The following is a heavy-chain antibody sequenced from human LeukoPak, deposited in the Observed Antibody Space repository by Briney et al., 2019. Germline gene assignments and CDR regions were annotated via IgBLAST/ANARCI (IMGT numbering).Heavy chain of an antibody. CDR1: GFTFSDFA. Sequence: GGSLRLSCTASGFTFSDFAMTWVRQAPGKGLEWVGFIRSQIYGGTPVYAASVKGRFTISRDDSEGVAYLQMNSLKTEDTAVYYCTRDQTPYYWGQGTLVTVSS. CDR3: TRDQTPYY. CDR2: IRSQIYGGTP. J-gene: IGHJ4*02. V-gene: IGHV3-49*04.